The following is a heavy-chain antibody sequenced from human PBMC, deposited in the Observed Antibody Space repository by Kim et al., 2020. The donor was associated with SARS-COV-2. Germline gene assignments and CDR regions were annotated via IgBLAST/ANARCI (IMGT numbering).Heavy chain of an antibody. D-gene: IGHD3-3*01. V-gene: IGHV3-72*01. J-gene: IGHJ4*02. Sequence: HAASVRGRFTVSRDDSKSSLDLQMNSLETEDTALYYCCRVAMSGLHYYCDSWGQGTLVTVSS. CDR3: CRVAMSGLHYYCDS.